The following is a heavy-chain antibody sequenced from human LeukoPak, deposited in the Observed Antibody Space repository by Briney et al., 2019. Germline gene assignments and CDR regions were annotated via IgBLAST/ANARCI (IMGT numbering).Heavy chain of an antibody. V-gene: IGHV4-30-4*01. CDR1: GGSISSGDYY. CDR2: IYYSGST. J-gene: IGHJ4*02. Sequence: PSQTLSLTCTVSGGSISSGDYYWSWIRQPPGKGLEWIGYIYYSGSTYYNPSLKSRVTISVDTSKNQFSLKLSSVTAADTAVYYCARVGPQIGAPQSIAAQDYWGQGTLVTVSS. D-gene: IGHD6-6*01. CDR3: ARVGPQIGAPQSIAAQDY.